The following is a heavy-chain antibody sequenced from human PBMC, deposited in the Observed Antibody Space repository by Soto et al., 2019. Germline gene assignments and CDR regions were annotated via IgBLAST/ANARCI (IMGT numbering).Heavy chain of an antibody. V-gene: IGHV4-34*02. CDR3: ARNGVGFGFDI. CDR1: GRSMSGYN. D-gene: IGHD3-10*01. Sequence: QVQQQHWGARLLKPSETLSLTCAEYGRSMSGYNWSWLRRSPVRGLEWIGEIGPTGATNYGPSFMSRVTVSVDTSKYELSLRLTQVTAADTATYLCARNGVGFGFDIWGLGTMVSVSS. J-gene: IGHJ3*02. CDR2: IGPTGAT.